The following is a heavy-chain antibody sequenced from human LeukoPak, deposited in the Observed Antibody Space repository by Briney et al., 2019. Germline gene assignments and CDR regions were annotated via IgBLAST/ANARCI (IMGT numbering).Heavy chain of an antibody. CDR3: ARSSGYYVGLEGDAFDI. CDR1: GFPFTSYA. V-gene: IGHV1-3*03. J-gene: IGHJ3*02. Sequence: ASVKVSCKASGFPFTSYAIHWVRQAPGQRLEWMGWVNADNSNTKYSQEFQGRVTITRDTSASTAYMDLNSLRAEDTAVYYCARSSGYYVGLEGDAFDIWGQGTMVTVSS. CDR2: VNADNSNT. D-gene: IGHD3-22*01.